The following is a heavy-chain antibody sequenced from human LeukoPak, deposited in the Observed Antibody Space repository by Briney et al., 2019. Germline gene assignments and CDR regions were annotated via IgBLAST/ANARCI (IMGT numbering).Heavy chain of an antibody. Sequence: GGSLRLSCAASGFTFSSYWMHWVRQAPGKGLVWVSRINSDGSRTYYADSVKGRFTISIDNAKNTLYLQMNSLRAEDTAVYYCARARGNNYGFLDYWGQGILVTVSS. V-gene: IGHV3-74*01. D-gene: IGHD3/OR15-3a*01. CDR3: ARARGNNYGFLDY. CDR1: GFTFSSYW. J-gene: IGHJ4*02. CDR2: INSDGSRT.